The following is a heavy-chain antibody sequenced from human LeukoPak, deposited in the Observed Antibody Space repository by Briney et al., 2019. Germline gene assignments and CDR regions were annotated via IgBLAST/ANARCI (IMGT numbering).Heavy chain of an antibody. V-gene: IGHV4-30-2*01. Sequence: SQTLSLTCAVSGGSISSGGYSWSWIRQPPGKGLEWIGYIYRSGSTYYNPSLKSRVTISVDRSKNQFSLKLSSVTAADTAVYYCARARCYYDSSGYYYWFDPWGQGTLVTVSS. CDR3: ARARCYYDSSGYYYWFDP. D-gene: IGHD3-22*01. CDR2: IYRSGST. J-gene: IGHJ5*02. CDR1: GGSISSGGYS.